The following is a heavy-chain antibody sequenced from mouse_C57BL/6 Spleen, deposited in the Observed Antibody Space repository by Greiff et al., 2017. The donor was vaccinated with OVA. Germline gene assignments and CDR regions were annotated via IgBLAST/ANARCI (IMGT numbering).Heavy chain of an antibody. CDR2: IYPGSGNT. V-gene: IGHV1-66*01. CDR3: ARDGDYDFAY. J-gene: IGHJ3*01. Sequence: VQLQESGPELVKPGASVKISCKASGYSFTSYYIHWVKQRPGQGLEWIGWIYPGSGNTKYNEKFKGKATLTADTSSSTAYMQLSSLTSEDSAVYYCARDGDYDFAYWGQGTLVTVSA. D-gene: IGHD2-4*01. CDR1: GYSFTSYY.